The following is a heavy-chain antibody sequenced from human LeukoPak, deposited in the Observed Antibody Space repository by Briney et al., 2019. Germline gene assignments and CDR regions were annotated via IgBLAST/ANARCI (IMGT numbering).Heavy chain of an antibody. Sequence: GGSLRLSCAASGFTFSSHGMHWVRQAPGKGLEWVSYIGSSSSSIYYADSVKGRFTISRDNAENSLYLQMNSLRAEDTAVYYCARGDNWNYGVDYWGQGTLVTVSS. D-gene: IGHD1-7*01. CDR1: GFTFSSHG. J-gene: IGHJ4*02. CDR2: IGSSSSSI. V-gene: IGHV3-48*01. CDR3: ARGDNWNYGVDY.